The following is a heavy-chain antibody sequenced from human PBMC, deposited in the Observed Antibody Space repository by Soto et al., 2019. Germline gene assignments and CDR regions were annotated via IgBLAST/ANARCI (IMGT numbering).Heavy chain of an antibody. Sequence: GGSLRLSCAASGFTFSSFAMSWVRQAPGKGLEWVSAISRSGSNTYYADSVKGRFTISRDNSKNTLYLQMNSLRAEDTAVYYCAKGTTAGYWGQGTLVTVSS. V-gene: IGHV3-23*01. CDR3: AKGTTAGY. CDR2: ISRSGSNT. CDR1: GFTFSSFA. D-gene: IGHD6-13*01. J-gene: IGHJ4*02.